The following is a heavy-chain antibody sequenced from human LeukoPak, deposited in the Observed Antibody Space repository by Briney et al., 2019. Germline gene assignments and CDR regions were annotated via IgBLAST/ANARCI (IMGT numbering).Heavy chain of an antibody. Sequence: SVKVSCKASGGTFNSSGISWVRQAPGQGLEWMGGIISFFGAAHYIQKFQGRLTITADESTSTAYMELSSLTSEDTAVYYRAKERGFLGELDAFDIWGQGTMVTVPS. CDR2: IISFFGAA. D-gene: IGHD3-3*01. CDR3: AKERGFLGELDAFDI. J-gene: IGHJ3*02. CDR1: GGTFNSSG. V-gene: IGHV1-69*13.